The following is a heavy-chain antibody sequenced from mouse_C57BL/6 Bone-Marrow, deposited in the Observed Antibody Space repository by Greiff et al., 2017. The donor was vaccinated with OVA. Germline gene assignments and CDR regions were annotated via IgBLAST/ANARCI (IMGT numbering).Heavy chain of an antibody. Sequence: QVQLKQSGAELVRPGASVTLSCKASGYTFTDYEMHWVKQTPVHGLEWIGAIDPETGGTAYNQKFKGKAILTADKSSSTAYMELRSLTSEDSAVYYCTRDYGSSLFDYWGQGTTLTVSS. CDR3: TRDYGSSLFDY. CDR2: IDPETGGT. J-gene: IGHJ2*01. CDR1: GYTFTDYE. D-gene: IGHD1-1*01. V-gene: IGHV1-15*01.